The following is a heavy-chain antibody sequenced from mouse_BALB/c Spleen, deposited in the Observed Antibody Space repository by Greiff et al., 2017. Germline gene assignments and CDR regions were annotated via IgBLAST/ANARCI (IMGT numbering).Heavy chain of an antibody. V-gene: IGHV2-9*02. CDR3: ARDLGTARAWFAY. J-gene: IGHJ3*01. Sequence: VQRVESGPGLVAPSQSLSITCTVSGFSLTSYGVHWVRQPPGKGLEWLGVIWAGGSTNYNSALMSRLSISKDNSKSQVFLKMNSLQTDDTAMYYCARDLGTARAWFAYWGQGTLVTVSA. CDR1: GFSLTSYG. D-gene: IGHD3-2*01. CDR2: IWAGGST.